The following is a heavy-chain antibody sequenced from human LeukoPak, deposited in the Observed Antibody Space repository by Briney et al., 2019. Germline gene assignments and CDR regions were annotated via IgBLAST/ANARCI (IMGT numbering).Heavy chain of an antibody. CDR1: GFTFSSYW. D-gene: IGHD4-23*01. V-gene: IGHV3-74*01. CDR2: IASDGSST. J-gene: IGHJ4*02. Sequence: GGSLRLSCAASGFTFSSYWMNWVRQAPGKGLVWVSRIASDGSSTTYADSVKGRFSISGDNAKNTLYLQMSSLRVEDTAVYYCARGRPHGNDYWGQGTLVTVSS. CDR3: ARGRPHGNDY.